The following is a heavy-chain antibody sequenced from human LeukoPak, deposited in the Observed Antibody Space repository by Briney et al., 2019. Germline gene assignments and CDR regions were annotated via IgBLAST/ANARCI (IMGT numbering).Heavy chain of an antibody. Sequence: GGSLRLSCAASEFTFSSHWLTWVRQAPGEGLEWVAHINQDGSGKDYVDSVKGRFTISRDNAKNSLYLQMNSLRAEDTAVYYCARGHYGLDVWGQGTTVTVSS. CDR1: EFTFSSHW. V-gene: IGHV3-7*04. CDR2: INQDGSGK. CDR3: ARGHYGLDV. J-gene: IGHJ6*02.